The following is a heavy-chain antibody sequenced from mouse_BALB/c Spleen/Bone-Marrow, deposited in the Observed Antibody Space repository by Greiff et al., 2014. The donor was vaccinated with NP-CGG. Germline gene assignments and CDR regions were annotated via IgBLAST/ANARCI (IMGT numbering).Heavy chain of an antibody. Sequence: LVESGAELVRPGTSVKVSCKASGYAFTNYLIEWVKQRPGQGLEWIGVINPGSGGTNYNEKFKGKATLTADKSSSTAYMQHSSLTSDDSAVYFCARDGDYDEGYAMDYWGQGTSVTVSS. D-gene: IGHD2-4*01. V-gene: IGHV1-54*03. J-gene: IGHJ4*01. CDR2: INPGSGGT. CDR3: ARDGDYDEGYAMDY. CDR1: GYAFTNYL.